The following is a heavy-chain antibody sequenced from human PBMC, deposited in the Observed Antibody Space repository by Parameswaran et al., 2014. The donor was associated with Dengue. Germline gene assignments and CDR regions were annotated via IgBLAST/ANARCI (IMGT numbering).Heavy chain of an antibody. J-gene: IGHJ4*02. Sequence: WVRQAPGQGLEWMGGIIPILGTTNYAEKFQGRVTITTDESTTTAYMELSSLTFEDTAVYYCARAAGTSGWARGAGRATGGQGTLGHRLL. CDR2: IIPILGTT. V-gene: IGHV1-69*16. CDR3: ARAAGTSGWARGAGRAT. D-gene: IGHD6-19*01.